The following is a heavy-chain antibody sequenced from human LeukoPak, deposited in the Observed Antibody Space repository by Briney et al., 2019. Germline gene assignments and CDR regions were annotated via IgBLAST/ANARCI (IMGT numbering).Heavy chain of an antibody. V-gene: IGHV4-34*01. Sequence: SETLSLTCAVYGGSFSGYYWSWIRQPPGKGLEWIGEINHSGSTNYNPSLKSRVTISVDTSKNQFSLKLSSVTAADTAVYYCARGGGGPYYYYGMDVWGQGTTVTVSS. CDR2: INHSGST. CDR1: GGSFSGYY. CDR3: ARGGGGPYYYYGMDV. J-gene: IGHJ6*02. D-gene: IGHD4-23*01.